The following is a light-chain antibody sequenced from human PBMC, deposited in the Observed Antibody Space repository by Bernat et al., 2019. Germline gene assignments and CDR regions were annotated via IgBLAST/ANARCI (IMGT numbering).Light chain of an antibody. Sequence: EIVLTQSPDTLSLSPGDTATFSCRASQSVISSYLAWYQQKPGQAPRLLIYGASKRATDIPDRFSGSGSGTDFTLTVSRVEADDFAEYYCQQCATSPYSFGQGTKLEIK. CDR3: QQCATSPYS. J-gene: IGKJ2*03. V-gene: IGKV3-20*01. CDR1: QSVISSY. CDR2: GAS.